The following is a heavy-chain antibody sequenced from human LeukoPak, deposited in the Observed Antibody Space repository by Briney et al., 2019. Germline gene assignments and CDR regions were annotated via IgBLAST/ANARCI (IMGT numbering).Heavy chain of an antibody. J-gene: IGHJ3*02. D-gene: IGHD1-14*01. CDR2: IYYSGST. V-gene: IGHV4-59*01. Sequence: SETLSLTCTVSGGSISSYYWSWIRQPPGKGLEWIGYIYYSGSTNYNPSLKSRVTISVDTSKNQFSLKLSSVTAADTAVYYCARYRNEALFAFDIWAKGQWSPSLQ. CDR3: ARYRNEALFAFDI. CDR1: GGSISSYY.